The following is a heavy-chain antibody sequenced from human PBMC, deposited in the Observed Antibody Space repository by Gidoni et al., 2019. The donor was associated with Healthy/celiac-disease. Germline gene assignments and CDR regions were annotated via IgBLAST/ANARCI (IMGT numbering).Heavy chain of an antibody. J-gene: IGHJ3*02. CDR1: GFTFSDYY. CDR2: ISSSSSYT. D-gene: IGHD1-26*01. V-gene: IGHV3-11*06. Sequence: QVQLVESGGGLVKPGWSLRLSFAASGFTFSDYYMSWIRQAPGKGLEWVSYISSSSSYTNYADAVKGRFTISRDNAKNSLYLQMNSLRAEDTAVYYCATLSGSYVERAFDIWGQGTMVTVSS. CDR3: ATLSGSYVERAFDI.